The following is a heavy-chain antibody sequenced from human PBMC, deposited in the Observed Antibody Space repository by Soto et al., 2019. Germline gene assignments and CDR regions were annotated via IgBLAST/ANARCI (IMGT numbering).Heavy chain of an antibody. CDR3: TRWGTTGALDV. D-gene: IGHD3-16*01. V-gene: IGHV3-30*19. CDR1: GFTFRSYV. CDR2: KSYDGSNK. J-gene: IGHJ4*02. Sequence: QVQLVESGGGVVQPGMSLRLSCVGSGFTFRSYVIHWVRQATGTGLEWDALKSYDGSNKYYHDSVKGRFTISRDNARNPVDLHMGSLRVDNTALYYCTRWGTTGALDVWGQGALVSVSS.